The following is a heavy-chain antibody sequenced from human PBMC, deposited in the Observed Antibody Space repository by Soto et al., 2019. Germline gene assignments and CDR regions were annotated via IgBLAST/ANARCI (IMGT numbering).Heavy chain of an antibody. CDR2: ISAYNGNT. CDR1: GYTFTSYG. V-gene: IGHV1-18*01. J-gene: IGHJ5*02. D-gene: IGHD6-13*01. Sequence: HVQLVQSGAEVKKPGASVKVSCKASGYTFTSYGISWVRQAPGQGLEWMGWISAYNGNTNYAQKLQGRVTMTTDTFTSKASMVLRSLRSYDTAVCYRARSSMAAADTWYWLDPWGQGTLVTVSS. CDR3: ARSSMAAADTWYWLDP.